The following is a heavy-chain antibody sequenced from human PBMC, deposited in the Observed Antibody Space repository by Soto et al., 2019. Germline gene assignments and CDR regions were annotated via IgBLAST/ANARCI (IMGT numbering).Heavy chain of an antibody. D-gene: IGHD6-13*01. J-gene: IGHJ6*02. V-gene: IGHV3-74*01. CDR1: GFTFSSYW. CDR2: INSDGSST. CDR3: ASLGGQQLVYYYYGMDV. Sequence: PGGSLRLSCAASGFTFSSYWMHWVRQAPGKGLVWVSRINSDGSSTSYADSVKGRFTISRDNAKNMLYLQMNSLRAEDTAVYYCASLGGQQLVYYYYGMDVWGQGTTVTVSS.